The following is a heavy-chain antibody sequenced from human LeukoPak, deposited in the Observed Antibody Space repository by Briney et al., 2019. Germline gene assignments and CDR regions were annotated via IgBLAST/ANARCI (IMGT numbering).Heavy chain of an antibody. V-gene: IGHV1-2*02. Sequence: ASVKVSCKASGYTFTGYYMHWVRQAPGQGLEWMGWINPNSGDTKYAQKFQGRVTMTRDTSISTAYMELSRLRSDDTAVYYCARDIRLDTAILGGQTIDYWGQGTLVTVSS. CDR3: ARDIRLDTAILGGQTIDY. CDR2: INPNSGDT. D-gene: IGHD5-18*01. J-gene: IGHJ4*02. CDR1: GYTFTGYY.